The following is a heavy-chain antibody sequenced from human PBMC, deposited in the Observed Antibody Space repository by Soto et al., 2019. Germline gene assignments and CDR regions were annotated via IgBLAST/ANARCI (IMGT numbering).Heavy chain of an antibody. D-gene: IGHD2-15*01. Sequence: DVQLVESGGGLVQPGRSLRLSCAASGFTFDDYAMHWVRQAPGKGLEWVSGISWNSGSIGYADSVKGRFTISRDNAKNSLYLQMNSLRAEDTALYYCAKAVVAATRTSYMDVWGKGTTVTVSS. V-gene: IGHV3-9*01. CDR2: ISWNSGSI. J-gene: IGHJ6*03. CDR1: GFTFDDYA. CDR3: AKAVVAATRTSYMDV.